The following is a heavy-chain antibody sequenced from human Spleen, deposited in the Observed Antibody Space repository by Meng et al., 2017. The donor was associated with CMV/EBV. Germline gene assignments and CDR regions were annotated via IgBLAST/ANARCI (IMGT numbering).Heavy chain of an antibody. CDR3: AIFGYDDFDI. D-gene: IGHD5-12*01. Sequence: GESLKISCAASGFTFNSHGIHWVRQAPGKGLEWVTFIRSDGSDSYYKDSVKGRFTISRDNSKNTLFLQMSSLRAEDTAMYYCAIFGYDDFDIWGQGAMVTVSS. J-gene: IGHJ3*02. V-gene: IGHV3-30*02. CDR2: IRSDGSDS. CDR1: GFTFNSHG.